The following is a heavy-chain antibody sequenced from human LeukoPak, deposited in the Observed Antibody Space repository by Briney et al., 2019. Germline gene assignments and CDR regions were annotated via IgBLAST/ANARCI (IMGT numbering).Heavy chain of an antibody. Sequence: KPSETLSLTCTVSGGSISSYYWSWIRQPPGKGLEWIGYIYYSGSTNYNPSLKSRVTISVDTSKNQFSLKLSSVTAADTAVYYCARGLRYSSPYYYYYMDVWGKGTTVTVSS. CDR3: ARGLRYSSPYYYYYMDV. CDR2: IYYSGST. D-gene: IGHD6-13*01. CDR1: GGSISSYY. V-gene: IGHV4-59*01. J-gene: IGHJ6*03.